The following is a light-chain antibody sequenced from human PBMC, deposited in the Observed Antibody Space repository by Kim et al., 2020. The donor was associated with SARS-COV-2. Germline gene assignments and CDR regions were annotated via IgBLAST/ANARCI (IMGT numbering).Light chain of an antibody. V-gene: IGKV3-20*01. CDR1: QSVSSSY. Sequence: EIVLTQSPGTLSLSPGERATLSCRASQSVSSSYLAWYQQKPSQAPRLLIYGASSRAAGIPDRFSGSGSGTDFTLTISRLEPEDFAVYYCQQYASSTGTFGQGTKVEIK. J-gene: IGKJ1*01. CDR3: QQYASSTGT. CDR2: GAS.